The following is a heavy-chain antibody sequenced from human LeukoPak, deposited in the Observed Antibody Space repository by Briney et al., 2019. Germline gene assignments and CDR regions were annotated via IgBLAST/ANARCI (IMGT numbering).Heavy chain of an antibody. CDR2: INHSGST. D-gene: IGHD4-23*01. J-gene: IGHJ5*02. CDR3: ARSGMTVLTPRAGKNWFDP. CDR1: GGSFSGYY. V-gene: IGHV4-34*01. Sequence: SETLSLTCAVYGGSFSGYYWSWIRQPPGKGLEWIGEINHSGSTNYNPSLKSRVTISVDTSKNQFSLKLSSVTAADTAVYYCARSGMTVLTPRAGKNWFDPWGQGTLVTVSS.